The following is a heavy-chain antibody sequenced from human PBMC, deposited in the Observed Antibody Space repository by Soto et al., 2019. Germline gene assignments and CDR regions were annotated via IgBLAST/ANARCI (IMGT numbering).Heavy chain of an antibody. V-gene: IGHV3-33*01. CDR1: GFSFSTYG. D-gene: IGHD6-13*01. J-gene: IGHJ6*02. CDR3: VRGGAGGVYYGLDV. CDR2: IRYDGNNK. Sequence: GGSPRLSCTASGFSFSTYGMHWVRQPPGKGLEWVAVIRYDGNNKFYADSVKGRFTISRDSPTKTLYLQMNSLRVEDTALYYCVRGGAGGVYYGLDVWGQGTTVTVSS.